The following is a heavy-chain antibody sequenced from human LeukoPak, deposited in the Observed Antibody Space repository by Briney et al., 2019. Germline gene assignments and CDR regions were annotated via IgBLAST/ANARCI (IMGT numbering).Heavy chain of an antibody. CDR2: IFHTGNT. Sequence: SETLSLTCTVSGDSITSYYWSWIRQPPGEGLEWIGYIFHTGNTNYNPSLKSRVPMSLDTSKSQISLRLNSVTAADTAVYYCAKHRFGEPRFDNWGQGSLVSVSS. V-gene: IGHV4-59*08. D-gene: IGHD3-10*01. CDR3: AKHRFGEPRFDN. J-gene: IGHJ4*02. CDR1: GDSITSYY.